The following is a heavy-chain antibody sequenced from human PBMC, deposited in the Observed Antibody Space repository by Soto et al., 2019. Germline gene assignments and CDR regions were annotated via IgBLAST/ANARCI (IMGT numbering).Heavy chain of an antibody. J-gene: IGHJ4*02. Sequence: SETLVLTCAVSGCSTSRGGSSWSWIQQPPGKGLEWIGYIYHSGSTYYNPSLKSRVTISVDRSKNQFSLKLSSVTAADTAVYYCARAGDSSGPVALGYWGQGTLVTVSS. V-gene: IGHV4-30-2*01. CDR3: ARAGDSSGPVALGY. CDR1: GCSTSRGGSS. D-gene: IGHD6-19*01. CDR2: IYHSGST.